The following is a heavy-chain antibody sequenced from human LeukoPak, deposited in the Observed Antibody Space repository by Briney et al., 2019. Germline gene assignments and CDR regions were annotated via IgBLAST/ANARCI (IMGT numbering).Heavy chain of an antibody. V-gene: IGHV3-48*03. Sequence: PGGSLRLSCAASGFTFSSYEMNWVRQAPGKGLEWVSYLSSSGSTIYYADSVKGRFTISRDNAKNSLYLQMNSLRVEDTAVYYCAILRGGTVASFEYWGQGTLVTVSS. CDR2: LSSSGSTI. J-gene: IGHJ4*02. CDR1: GFTFSSYE. CDR3: AILRGGTVASFEY. D-gene: IGHD3-16*01.